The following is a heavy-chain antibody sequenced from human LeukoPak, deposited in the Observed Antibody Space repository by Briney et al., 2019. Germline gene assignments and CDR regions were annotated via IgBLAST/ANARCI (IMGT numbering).Heavy chain of an antibody. CDR1: GGTFSSYA. CDR3: ARSTPPHIPPFDY. Sequence: SVKVSCKASGGTFSSYAISWVRQAPGQGLEWMGRIIPILGIANYAQKFQGRVTITADKSTSTAYMELSSLRSEDTAVYYCARSTPPHIPPFDYWGQGTLVTVSS. V-gene: IGHV1-69*04. J-gene: IGHJ4*02. CDR2: IIPILGIA. D-gene: IGHD2-2*01.